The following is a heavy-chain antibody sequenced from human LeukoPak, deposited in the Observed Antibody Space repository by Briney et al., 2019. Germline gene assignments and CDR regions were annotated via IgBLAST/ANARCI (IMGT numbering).Heavy chain of an antibody. Sequence: PSETLSLTCTVSGGSIRPYYWNWIRQPPGKGLEWIGYIYYSGTTKYNPSLKSRVTISVDTSKNQFSLRVSSVTAADTAVYYCARHLNNCGDDCYIFDYWGQGTLVTVSS. CDR3: ARHLNNCGDDCYIFDY. CDR2: IYYSGTT. CDR1: GGSIRPYY. J-gene: IGHJ4*02. D-gene: IGHD2-21*01. V-gene: IGHV4-59*08.